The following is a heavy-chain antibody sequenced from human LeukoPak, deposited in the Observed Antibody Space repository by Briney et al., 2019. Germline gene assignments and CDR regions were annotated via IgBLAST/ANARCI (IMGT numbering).Heavy chain of an antibody. CDR1: GFTFTSSA. V-gene: IGHV1-58*01. CDR3: ASPYYYYGMDV. CDR2: IVVGSGNT. Sequence: SVKVSCKASGFTFTSSAVQLVRQARGQRLEWIGWIVVGSGNTNYAQKFQGRVTITADKSTSTAYMELSSLRSEDTAVYYCASPYYYYGMDVWGQGTTVTVSS. J-gene: IGHJ6*02.